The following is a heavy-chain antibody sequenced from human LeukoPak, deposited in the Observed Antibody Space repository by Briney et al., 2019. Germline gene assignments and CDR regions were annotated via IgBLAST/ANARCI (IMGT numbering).Heavy chain of an antibody. CDR2: IKQDGSEK. J-gene: IGHJ3*02. D-gene: IGHD6-13*01. Sequence: GSLRLSCAASGFTFSSYWMSWVRQAPGKGLEWVANIKQDGSEKYYVDSVKGRFTISRDNAKNSLYLQMNSLRAEDTAVYYCAESSSWPGDAFDIWGQGTMVTVSS. CDR1: GFTFSSYW. V-gene: IGHV3-7*03. CDR3: AESSSWPGDAFDI.